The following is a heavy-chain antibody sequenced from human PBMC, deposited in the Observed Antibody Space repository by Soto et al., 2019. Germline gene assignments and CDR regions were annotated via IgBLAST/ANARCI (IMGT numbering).Heavy chain of an antibody. Sequence: GASVKVSCTVSGYTLTELSMHWVRQAPGKGLEWMGGFDPEDGETIYAQKFQGRVTMTEDTSTDTAYMELSSLRSEDTAVYYCATDLFFITMVRGPPGITDYWGQGTLVTVSS. CDR2: FDPEDGET. CDR3: ATDLFFITMVRGPPGITDY. V-gene: IGHV1-24*01. CDR1: GYTLTELS. J-gene: IGHJ4*02. D-gene: IGHD3-10*01.